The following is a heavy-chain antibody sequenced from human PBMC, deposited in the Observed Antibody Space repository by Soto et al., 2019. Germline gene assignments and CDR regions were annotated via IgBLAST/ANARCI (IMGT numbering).Heavy chain of an antibody. J-gene: IGHJ5*02. CDR2: ISGSGGST. Sequence: GVSLRLSCAASGFTFSSYAMSWVRQAPGKGLEWVSAISGSGGSTYYADSVKGRFTISRDKSKNTLYLQMNSLRVEDTAVYYCSSAYYHPTLNWFDPWGQGTLVTVSS. D-gene: IGHD3-3*02. V-gene: IGHV3-23*01. CDR1: GFTFSSYA. CDR3: SSAYYHPTLNWFDP.